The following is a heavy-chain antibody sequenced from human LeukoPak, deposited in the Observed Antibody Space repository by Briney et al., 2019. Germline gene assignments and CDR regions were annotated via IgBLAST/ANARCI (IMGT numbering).Heavy chain of an antibody. D-gene: IGHD3/OR15-3a*01. CDR3: ARGGSWTGSFTDFDY. J-gene: IGHJ4*02. Sequence: GGSLRLSCAASGFSFSSYWMSWVRQAPGKGLEWVANIKEDGSEKYYVDSVKGRLTISRDNAKNSLYPQMNSLRVEDTAVYYCARGGSWTGSFTDFDYWGQGTLVTVSS. CDR2: IKEDGSEK. CDR1: GFSFSSYW. V-gene: IGHV3-7*03.